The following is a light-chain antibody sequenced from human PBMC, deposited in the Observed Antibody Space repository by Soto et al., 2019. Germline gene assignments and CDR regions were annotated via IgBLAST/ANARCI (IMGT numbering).Light chain of an antibody. CDR3: QHYDGSPRT. V-gene: IGKV3-20*01. J-gene: IGKJ2*01. CDR2: GVF. Sequence: ETVLTQSPGTVSLSAGERATLSCRTSQSVKSNYLAWYQQKPGQAPRLLIYGVFNRATGIPDRFSGSGSGTDFTLTISGLEPEDSAVYYCQHYDGSPRTFGQGTKLEIK. CDR1: QSVKSNY.